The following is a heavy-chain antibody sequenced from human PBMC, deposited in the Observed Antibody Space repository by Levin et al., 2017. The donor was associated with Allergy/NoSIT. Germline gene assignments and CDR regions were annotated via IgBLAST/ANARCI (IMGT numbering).Heavy chain of an antibody. CDR2: ISDSSTYI. CDR1: GFTFSTYS. CDR3: ARDSEPASSYGSGTYAFSDY. D-gene: IGHD3-10*01. V-gene: IGHV3-21*01. J-gene: IGHJ4*02. Sequence: GESLKISCAASGFTFSTYSMNWVRQAPGKGLEWVSSISDSSTYIYYADSVKGRFTISRDNAKNSLYLQMDSLRAGDTAVYYCARDSEPASSYGSGTYAFSDYWGQGILVTVSS.